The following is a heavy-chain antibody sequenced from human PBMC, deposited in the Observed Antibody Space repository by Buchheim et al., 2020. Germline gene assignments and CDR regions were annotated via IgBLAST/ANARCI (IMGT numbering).Heavy chain of an antibody. J-gene: IGHJ6*03. V-gene: IGHV3-23*01. D-gene: IGHD5-12*01. CDR1: GFTFSSYA. CDR3: GYSGYEPYYYYYYMDV. CDR2: ISGSGGST. Sequence: EVQLLESGGGLVQPGGSLRLSCAASGFTFSSYAMSWVRQAPGKGLEWVSAISGSGGSTYYADSVKGRFTISRDNSKNTLYLQMNSLRAEDTAVYYCGYSGYEPYYYYYYMDVWGKGTT.